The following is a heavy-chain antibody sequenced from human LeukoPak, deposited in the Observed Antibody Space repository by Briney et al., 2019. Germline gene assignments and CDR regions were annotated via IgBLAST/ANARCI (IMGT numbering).Heavy chain of an antibody. CDR2: MAFDGTDI. CDR3: VRDARGSLDY. V-gene: IGHV3-30-3*01. Sequence: PGGSLRLSCAASGFTFSTSAMHWVRQAPGKGLESVTIMAFDGTDITYIDSVKGRFTISRDNSKNTLYLEMNSLRTEDTAVYYCVRDARGSLDYWGQGTLVTVSS. CDR1: GFTFSTSA. J-gene: IGHJ4*02.